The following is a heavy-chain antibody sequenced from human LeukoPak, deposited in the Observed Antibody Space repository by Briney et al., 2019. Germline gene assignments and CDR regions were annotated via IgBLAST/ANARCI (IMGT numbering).Heavy chain of an antibody. CDR1: GGSFSGYY. J-gene: IGHJ4*02. Sequence: SGTLPLTFVVCGGSFSGYYWSWIRQPPGKGLEWMGEINHSGSTNYNPSLQGRVTISVTTSKNQFSLKLSPVTAADTAVYYCARGRRYSDYWGQGTLVTVSS. V-gene: IGHV4-34*01. D-gene: IGHD1-14*01. CDR2: INHSGST. CDR3: ARGRRYSDY.